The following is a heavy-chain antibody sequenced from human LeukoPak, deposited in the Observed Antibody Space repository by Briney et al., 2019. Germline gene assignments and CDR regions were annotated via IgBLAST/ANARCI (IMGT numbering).Heavy chain of an antibody. D-gene: IGHD5-18*01. J-gene: IGHJ4*02. V-gene: IGHV1-2*02. CDR2: INPNSGAT. CDR3: TRGGPEGSGYSYGSHDY. CDR1: GFTVTGYS. Sequence: ASVKVSCKASGFTVTGYSMHWVRQAPGQGLEWMGWINPNSGATNYAQKFQGRVTMTRDTSISTVYMELSRLRSDDTAVYYCTRGGPEGSGYSYGSHDYWGQGTLVTVSS.